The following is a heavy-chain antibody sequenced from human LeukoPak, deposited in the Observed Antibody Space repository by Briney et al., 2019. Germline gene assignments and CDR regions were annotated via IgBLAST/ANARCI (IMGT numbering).Heavy chain of an antibody. J-gene: IGHJ4*02. D-gene: IGHD4-11*01. CDR1: GFIFNHYA. Sequence: PGTSLRLSCEASGFIFNHYALHWVRQAPHKGLEWVAVIWSDGTNRYYADSVKGRFSIFRDDSQKRVFLQMNSLRAEDTAVYYCVRDAQRGFDYSNSLQYWGQGALVTVPS. V-gene: IGHV3-33*01. CDR2: IWSDGTNR. CDR3: VRDAQRGFDYSNSLQY.